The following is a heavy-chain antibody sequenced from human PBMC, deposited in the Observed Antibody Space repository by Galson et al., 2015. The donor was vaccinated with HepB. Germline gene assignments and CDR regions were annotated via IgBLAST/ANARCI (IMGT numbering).Heavy chain of an antibody. CDR2: INSSSRYI. CDR3: ARVKRMEGAFDI. V-gene: IGHV3-21*01. CDR1: GVTFSSYV. D-gene: IGHD2-15*01. Sequence: SLRLSCAASGVTFSSYVMRWVRQAPGKGLEWVSSINSSSRYIYYADSVQGRFTISRDNAKNSLYLQMNSLRAEDTAVYYCARVKRMEGAFDIWGQGTMVTVSS. J-gene: IGHJ3*02.